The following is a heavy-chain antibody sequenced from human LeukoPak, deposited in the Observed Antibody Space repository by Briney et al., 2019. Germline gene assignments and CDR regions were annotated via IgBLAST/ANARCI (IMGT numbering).Heavy chain of an antibody. V-gene: IGHV3-23*01. Sequence: GGSLRLSCASSGFTFNNYGMSWVRLAPGKGLEWVSGISGSGDNTYYADSVKGRFTIPRDSSRDTLYLQMNSLRAEDTAVYYCAKSRSAVAVAGSNYWGQGTLVTVSS. J-gene: IGHJ4*02. D-gene: IGHD6-19*01. CDR2: ISGSGDNT. CDR1: GFTFNNYG. CDR3: AKSRSAVAVAGSNY.